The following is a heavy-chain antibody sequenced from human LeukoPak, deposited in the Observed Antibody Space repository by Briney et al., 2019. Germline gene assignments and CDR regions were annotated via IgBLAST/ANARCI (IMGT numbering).Heavy chain of an antibody. CDR2: IYYSGST. D-gene: IGHD3-22*01. V-gene: IGHV4-59*01. J-gene: IGHJ5*02. CDR3: AREGPDYYDSSGYFLNWFDP. Sequence: SETLSLTCTVSGGSTSSYYWSWIRQPPGKGLEWIGYIYYSGSTNYNPSLKSRVTISVDTSKNQFSLKLSSVTAADTAVYYCAREGPDYYDSSGYFLNWFDPWGQGTLVTVSS. CDR1: GGSTSSYY.